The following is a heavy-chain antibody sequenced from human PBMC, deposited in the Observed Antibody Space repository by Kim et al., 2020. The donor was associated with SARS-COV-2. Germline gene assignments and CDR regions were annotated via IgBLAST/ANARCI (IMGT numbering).Heavy chain of an antibody. D-gene: IGHD2-15*01. V-gene: IGHV1-8*01. Sequence: NTGYAQKVQGRVTMTRNTSISTAYMERSSLRSEDTAVYYCARAPVGYFDLWGRGTLVTVSS. CDR3: ARAPVGYFDL. CDR2: NT. J-gene: IGHJ2*01.